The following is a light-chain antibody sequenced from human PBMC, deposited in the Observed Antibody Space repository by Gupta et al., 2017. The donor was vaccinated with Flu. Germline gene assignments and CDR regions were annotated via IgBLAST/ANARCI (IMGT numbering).Light chain of an antibody. CDR1: SSNIGSNF. J-gene: IGLJ3*02. CDR3: AAWDDSVSGWM. V-gene: IGLV1-47*01. Sequence: QSVLTQPPSASGTPGQRVTISCSGGSSNIGSNFVYWYQHLPGTAPKLLIYRSNERPSGVPDRLSGSKSDTSASLAISGLRAEDEADYYCAAWDDSVSGWMFGGGTKLTVL. CDR2: RSN.